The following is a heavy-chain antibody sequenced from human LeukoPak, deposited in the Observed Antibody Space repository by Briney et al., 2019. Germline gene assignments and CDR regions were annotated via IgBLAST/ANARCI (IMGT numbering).Heavy chain of an antibody. Sequence: GGSLRLSCAASGFTFSSYSMNWVRQAPGKGLEWVSYISSSSSTIYYADSVKGRFTISRDNAKNSLYLQMNSLRAEDTAVYYCARGRSSVAAQGDYWGQGTLVTVSS. J-gene: IGHJ4*02. V-gene: IGHV3-48*04. CDR1: GFTFSSYS. CDR2: ISSSSSTI. CDR3: ARGRSSVAAQGDY. D-gene: IGHD2-15*01.